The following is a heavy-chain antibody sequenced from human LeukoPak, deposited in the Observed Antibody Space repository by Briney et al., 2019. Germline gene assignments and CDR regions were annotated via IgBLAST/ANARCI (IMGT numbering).Heavy chain of an antibody. V-gene: IGHV3-74*01. Sequence: PGGSLRLSCAASGSTFSSYWMHWVRQAPGKGLVWVSRINSDGSSTTYADSVKGRFTISRDNAKNTLFLQMNSLRAEDTAVYYCAKEGKTRTWNYFQAKPVYWGQGTLITVSS. CDR3: AKEGKTRTWNYFQAKPVY. CDR2: INSDGSST. J-gene: IGHJ4*02. D-gene: IGHD1-7*01. CDR1: GSTFSSYW.